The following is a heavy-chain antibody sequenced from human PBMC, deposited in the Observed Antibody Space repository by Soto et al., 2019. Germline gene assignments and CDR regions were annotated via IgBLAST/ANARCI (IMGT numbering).Heavy chain of an antibody. V-gene: IGHV3-30-3*01. D-gene: IGHD6-13*01. J-gene: IGHJ4*02. CDR1: GFTFSSYA. Sequence: QVQLVESGGGVVQPGRSLRLSCAASGFTFSSYAMHWVRQAPGKGLEWVAVISYDGSNKYYADSVKGRFTISRDNSMNTLYLQMNCLRAEDTAVYYCARHIAADGTGHFDYWGQGTLVTVSS. CDR2: ISYDGSNK. CDR3: ARHIAADGTGHFDY.